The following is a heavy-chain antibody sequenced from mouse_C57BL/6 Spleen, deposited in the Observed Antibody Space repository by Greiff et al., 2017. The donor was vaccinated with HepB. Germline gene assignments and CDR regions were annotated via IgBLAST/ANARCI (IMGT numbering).Heavy chain of an antibody. CDR1: GYAFSSSW. V-gene: IGHV1-82*01. Sequence: VQVVESGPELVKPGASVKISCKASGYAFSSSWMNWVKQRPGKGLEWIGRIYPGDGDTNYNGKFKGKATLTADKSSSTAYMQLSSLTSEDSAVYFCARSREFIFDYWGQGTTLTVSS. CDR3: ARSREFIFDY. D-gene: IGHD1-1*01. J-gene: IGHJ2*01. CDR2: IYPGDGDT.